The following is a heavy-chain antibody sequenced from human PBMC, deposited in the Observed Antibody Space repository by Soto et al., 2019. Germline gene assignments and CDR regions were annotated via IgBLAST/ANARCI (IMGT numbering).Heavy chain of an antibody. D-gene: IGHD3-10*01. Sequence: QGQLVESWGGVVQLGRSLRLSCAASGFTSGFPFSRIALHCVRQAPGKGLEWVSVISYDGSNKDYVDSVQGLFTISRDNSKDSLYLQMHSLKADDTAVYYCARDHVAYFGSRIYGLDVWGQGNTVTVSS. CDR3: ARDHVAYFGSRIYGLDV. J-gene: IGHJ6*02. CDR2: ISYDGSNK. CDR1: GFTSGFPFSRIA. V-gene: IGHV3-30-3*01.